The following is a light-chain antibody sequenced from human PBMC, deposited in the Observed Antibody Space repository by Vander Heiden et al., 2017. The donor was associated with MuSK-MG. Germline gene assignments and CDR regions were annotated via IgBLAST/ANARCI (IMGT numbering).Light chain of an antibody. CDR1: QSGLYRSNNKNY. J-gene: IGKJ1*01. V-gene: IGKV4-1*01. CDR3: QQDDNVPRT. Sequence: DIVMTQSPDSLAVSLGERATINCRASQSGLYRSNNKNYLSWYQQKAGQPPKLLISWASTREPGVPDRFSGSGSGADFTLTISSLQAEDVALYYCQQDDNVPRTFGQGTKVEIK. CDR2: WAS.